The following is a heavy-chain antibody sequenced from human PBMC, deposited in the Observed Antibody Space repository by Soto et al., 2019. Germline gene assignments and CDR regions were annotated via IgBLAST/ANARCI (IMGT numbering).Heavy chain of an antibody. V-gene: IGHV3-30*03. Sequence: GGSLRLSCEVSGLTFNTSGMHWVRQAPGKGLEWLADISYDGATQYYGDTVKGRFTISRDNSKNTLFLHMGRLRAEDTAMYDCATKARVTSYFCYGLDVWGLGTTVTVSS. J-gene: IGHJ6*02. CDR2: ISYDGATQ. D-gene: IGHD1-26*01. CDR1: GLTFNTSG. CDR3: ATKARVTSYFCYGLDV.